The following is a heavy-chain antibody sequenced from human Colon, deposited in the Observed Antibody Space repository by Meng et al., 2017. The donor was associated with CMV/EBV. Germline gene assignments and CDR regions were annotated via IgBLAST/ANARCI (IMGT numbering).Heavy chain of an antibody. CDR1: GFTVSDNY. CDR2: IYSGDNT. J-gene: IGHJ4*02. V-gene: IGHV3-66*01. D-gene: IGHD6-19*01. Sequence: EVQLVESGGGLVQPGGSLRLSCAASGFTVSDNYMSWVRQAPGKGLEWVSVIYSGDNTYYADSVKGRFSIYRDNSKNAVYLQLNSLRAEDTAVYFCARDPWVGSGWHGGGQGTPVTVSS. CDR3: ARDPWVGSGWHG.